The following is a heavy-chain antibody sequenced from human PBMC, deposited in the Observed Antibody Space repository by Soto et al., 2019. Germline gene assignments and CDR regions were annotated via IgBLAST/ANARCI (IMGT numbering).Heavy chain of an antibody. J-gene: IGHJ4*02. V-gene: IGHV4-30-2*01. CDR2: IYHSGST. CDR1: GGSISSGGYS. Sequence: SETLSLTCTVSGGSISSGGYSWSWIRQPPGKGLECIGYIYHSGSTYYSPSLKSRVTISVDRSKNQFSLKLSSVTAADTAVYYCARSYGSSWYMTFDYWGQGTLVTSPQ. CDR3: ARSYGSSWYMTFDY. D-gene: IGHD6-13*01.